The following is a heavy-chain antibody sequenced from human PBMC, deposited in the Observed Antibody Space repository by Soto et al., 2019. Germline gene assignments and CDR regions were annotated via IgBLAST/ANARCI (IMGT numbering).Heavy chain of an antibody. V-gene: IGHV3-30*18. CDR3: AKEVWSGPMDV. CDR1: GFTFSSYG. CDR2: IYDGSNK. Sequence: QVQLVESGGGVVQPGRSLRLSCAASGFTFSSYGMHWVRQAPGKGLEWVAVIYDGSNKYYADSVKSRFTISRDNSKNTLYLQMNSLRDEDTAVYYCAKEVWSGPMDVWGQGTTVTVSS. J-gene: IGHJ6*02. D-gene: IGHD3-3*01.